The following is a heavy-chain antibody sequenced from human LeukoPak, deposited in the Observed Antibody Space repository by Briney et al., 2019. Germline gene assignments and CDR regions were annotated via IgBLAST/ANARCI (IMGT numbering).Heavy chain of an antibody. V-gene: IGHV4-4*07. CDR3: ATNSYGHYQYYYYMDV. CDR1: GGSISSYY. J-gene: IGHJ6*03. CDR2: IYTSGNT. Sequence: PSETLSLTCTVSGGSISSYYWSWTRQPAGKGLEWIGRIYTSGNTNYNPSLQSRVTISVDTSKNQFSLKLSSVTAADTAVYYCATNSYGHYQYYYYMDVWGKGTTVTISS. D-gene: IGHD5-18*01.